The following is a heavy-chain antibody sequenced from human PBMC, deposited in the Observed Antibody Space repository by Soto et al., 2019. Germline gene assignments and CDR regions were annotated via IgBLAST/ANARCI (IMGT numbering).Heavy chain of an antibody. CDR3: ARVDYDIWTGPKYMAV. CDR1: GYTFTSYG. Sequence: ASVKVSCKASGYTFTSYGISWVRQAPGQGLEWMGWISAYNGNTNYAQKLQGRVTMTTDTSTSTAYIELRSLRSDDTAVYYCARVDYDIWTGPKYMAVWGKGTTVTVSS. CDR2: ISAYNGNT. J-gene: IGHJ6*03. D-gene: IGHD3-9*01. V-gene: IGHV1-18*01.